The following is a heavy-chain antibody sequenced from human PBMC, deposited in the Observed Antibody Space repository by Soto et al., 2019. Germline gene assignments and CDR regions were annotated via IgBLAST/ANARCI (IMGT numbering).Heavy chain of an antibody. CDR3: ARDKRTYSSSWYSDYFDY. Sequence: TLSLTCTVSGGSISSGDYYWSWIRQPPGKGLEWIGYIYYSGSTYYNPSLKSRVTISVDTSKNQFSLKLSSVTAADTAVYYCARDKRTYSSSWYSDYFDYWGQGTLVTVSS. V-gene: IGHV4-30-4*01. D-gene: IGHD6-13*01. CDR2: IYYSGST. J-gene: IGHJ4*02. CDR1: GGSISSGDYY.